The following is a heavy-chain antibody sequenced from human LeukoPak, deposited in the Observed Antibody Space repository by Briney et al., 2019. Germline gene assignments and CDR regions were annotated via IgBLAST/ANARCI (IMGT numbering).Heavy chain of an antibody. CDR3: TTPPSCGGDCYSYYYYGMDV. Sequence: GGSLRLSCAASGFTFSNAWMSWVRQAPGKGLEWVGRIKSKTDGGTTDYAAPVKGRFTISRDDSKNTLYLQMNSLKTEDTAVYYCTTPPSCGGDCYSYYYYGMDVWGQGTTVTVSS. CDR1: GFTFSNAW. CDR2: IKSKTDGGTT. D-gene: IGHD2-21*02. J-gene: IGHJ6*02. V-gene: IGHV3-15*01.